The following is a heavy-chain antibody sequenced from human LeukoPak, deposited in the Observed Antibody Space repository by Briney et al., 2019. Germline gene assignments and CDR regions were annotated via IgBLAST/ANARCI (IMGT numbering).Heavy chain of an antibody. D-gene: IGHD3-10*01. J-gene: IGHJ6*02. CDR3: ARHGRGYYNGMDV. CDR1: VGSISIYY. V-gene: IGHV4-59*08. Sequence: SETLSLTCTVSVGSISIYYWSCIRRPPGRGLEWIGYIYYGGSTNYNPSLKSRVIISVDTSKNQFSLKVSSVTAADTAVYYCARHGRGYYNGMDVWGQGTTVTVSS. CDR2: IYYGGST.